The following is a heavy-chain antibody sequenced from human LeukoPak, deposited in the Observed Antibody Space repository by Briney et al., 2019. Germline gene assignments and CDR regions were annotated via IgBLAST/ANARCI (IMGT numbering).Heavy chain of an antibody. D-gene: IGHD3-22*01. CDR3: ARDGYYYDSSGYYLD. CDR1: GFTFSSYA. V-gene: IGHV3-30-3*01. Sequence: GGSLRLSCAASGFTFSSYAMHWVRQAPGKGLEWVAVISYDGSNKYYADSVKGRFTISRDNSKNTLYLQMNSLRAEDTAVYYCARDGYYYDSSGYYLDWGQGTLVTVSS. CDR2: ISYDGSNK. J-gene: IGHJ4*02.